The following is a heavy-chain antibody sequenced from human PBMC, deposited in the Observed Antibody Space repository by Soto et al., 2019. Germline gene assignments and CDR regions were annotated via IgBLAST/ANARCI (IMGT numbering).Heavy chain of an antibody. J-gene: IGHJ4*02. V-gene: IGHV2-5*02. CDR1: GFSLTTDGEG. Sequence: QITLKESGPTLVKSTQTLTLTCSFSGFSLTTDGEGVGWVRKSPGESREWLALIYWDDDERYSPSLKTRLTITKAISRHQVVLVMTNMEPVDTGTYFCAHSRNLITDDAQVGDFDYWGQGT. CDR3: AHSRNLITDDAQVGDFDY. CDR2: IYWDDDE. D-gene: IGHD1-26*01.